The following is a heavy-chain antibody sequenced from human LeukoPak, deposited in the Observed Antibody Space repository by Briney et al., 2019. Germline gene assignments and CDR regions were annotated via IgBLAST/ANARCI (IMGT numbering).Heavy chain of an antibody. J-gene: IGHJ2*01. CDR1: GFTFSGYW. Sequence: PGGSLRLSCAASGFTFSGYWMHCVRLPPGKGLVWVSRITGDGSSTTYADSVKGRFTISRDNAKNTLYLQMISLRAEDTAVYYCARDTGWYFDLWGRGTLVTVSS. V-gene: IGHV3-74*01. CDR2: ITGDGSST. D-gene: IGHD4-17*01. CDR3: ARDTGWYFDL.